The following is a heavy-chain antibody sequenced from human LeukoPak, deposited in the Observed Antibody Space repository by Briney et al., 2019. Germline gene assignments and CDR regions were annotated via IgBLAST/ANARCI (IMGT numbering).Heavy chain of an antibody. CDR2: ISAYNGNT. J-gene: IGHJ4*02. D-gene: IGHD6-19*01. CDR3: ARDRVVGQWLVNELNPIDY. V-gene: IGHV1-18*01. Sequence: ASVKVSCKASGCTFTSYGISWVRQAPGQGLEWMGWISAYNGNTNYAQKLQGRVTMTTDTSTSTAYMELRSLRSDDTAVYYCARDRVVGQWLVNELNPIDYWGQGTLVTVSS. CDR1: GCTFTSYG.